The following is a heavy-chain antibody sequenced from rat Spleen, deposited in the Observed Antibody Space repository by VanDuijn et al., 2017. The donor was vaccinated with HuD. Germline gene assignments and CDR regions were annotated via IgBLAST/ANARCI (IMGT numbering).Heavy chain of an antibody. CDR1: GFTFSDYG. V-gene: IGHV5-29*01. CDR3: ARRHYGYTDYFDY. Sequence: EVQLVESDGGLVQPGGSLKLSCAASGFTFSDYGVAWVRQAPTKGLEWVATISYGDSSGHSGTYYRDAVKGRFTISRDNAKSTLSLQMDSLGSEDTATYYWARRHYGYTDYFDYWGQGVMVTVSS. CDR2: ISYGDSSGHSGT. J-gene: IGHJ2*01. D-gene: IGHD1-9*01.